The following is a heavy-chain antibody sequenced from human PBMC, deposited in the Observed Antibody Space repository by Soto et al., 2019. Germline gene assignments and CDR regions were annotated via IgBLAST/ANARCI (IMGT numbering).Heavy chain of an antibody. D-gene: IGHD1-26*01. Sequence: GASVKVSCKASGYTFTSYGISWVRQAPGQGLEWMGWISAYNGNTNYAQKLQGRVTMTTDTSTSTAYMELRGLRSDDTAVYYCAREWELLRNYYYGMDVWGQGTTVTVSS. CDR1: GYTFTSYG. CDR2: ISAYNGNT. J-gene: IGHJ6*02. V-gene: IGHV1-18*01. CDR3: AREWELLRNYYYGMDV.